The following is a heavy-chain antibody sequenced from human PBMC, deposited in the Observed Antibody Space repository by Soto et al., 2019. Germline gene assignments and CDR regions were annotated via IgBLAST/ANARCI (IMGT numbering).Heavy chain of an antibody. CDR2: IWKDGNNK. D-gene: IGHD5-12*01. CDR3: ARGKAWTDEAFDL. V-gene: IGHV3-33*01. J-gene: IGHJ3*01. Sequence: QVQLVESGGGVVQPGQSLRLSCAASGFTVSNYGMHWVRQAPGKGLEWVAVIWKDGNNKYYRDSVKGRFTISRDNSKNTLELQMSSLRGEDTAVYCCARGKAWTDEAFDLWGKGTMVTVSS. CDR1: GFTVSNYG.